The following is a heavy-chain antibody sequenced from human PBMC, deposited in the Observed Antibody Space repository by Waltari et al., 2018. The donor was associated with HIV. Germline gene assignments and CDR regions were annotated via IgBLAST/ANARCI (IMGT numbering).Heavy chain of an antibody. Sequence: QVQLVESGGGVVQPGRSLRLSCAASGFTFSSYGMHWVRQAPGKGLEWVAVIWYDGSNKYYADSVKGRFTISRDNSKNTLYLQMNSLRAEDTAVYYCARDRSPLRSMDAFDIWGQGTMVTVSS. J-gene: IGHJ3*02. CDR2: IWYDGSNK. D-gene: IGHD4-17*01. CDR3: ARDRSPLRSMDAFDI. V-gene: IGHV3-33*01. CDR1: GFTFSSYG.